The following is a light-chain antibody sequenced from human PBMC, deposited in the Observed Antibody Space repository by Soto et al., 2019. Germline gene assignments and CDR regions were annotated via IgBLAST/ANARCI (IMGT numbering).Light chain of an antibody. CDR1: SSDVGGYNY. V-gene: IGLV2-14*01. J-gene: IGLJ1*01. Sequence: QSALTQPASVSGSPGQSITISCTGTSSDVGGYNYVSWYQQHPGKAPKLKIYDVSNRPSGVSNRFSGSKSGNTASLTISGLQAEDEADYYCSSYTSSSTPCVFGTGTKLTVL. CDR2: DVS. CDR3: SSYTSSSTPCV.